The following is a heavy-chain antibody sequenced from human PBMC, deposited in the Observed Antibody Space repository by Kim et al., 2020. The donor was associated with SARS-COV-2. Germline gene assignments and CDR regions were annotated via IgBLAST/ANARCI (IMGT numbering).Heavy chain of an antibody. D-gene: IGHD3-22*01. V-gene: IGHV4-31*02. Sequence: NPSLKSRFTISVDTSKNQFSLKLSSVTAADTAVYYCARGGFYDSSGYWDYWGQGTLVTVSS. J-gene: IGHJ4*02. CDR3: ARGGFYDSSGYWDY.